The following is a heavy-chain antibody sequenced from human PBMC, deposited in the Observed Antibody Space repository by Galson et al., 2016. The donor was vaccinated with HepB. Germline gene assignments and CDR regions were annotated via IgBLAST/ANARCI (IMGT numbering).Heavy chain of an antibody. Sequence: TLSLTCAVSGGSISSGGYAWSWIRQPPGQGLELIGYIYHTGSTYYNPSLQSRVTISVDGSKNQFSLKLSSVTAADTAVYYCARGDNPDYGDYASAYYYMDVWGKGTTVTVSS. V-gene: IGHV4-30-2*01. J-gene: IGHJ6*03. CDR3: ARGDNPDYGDYASAYYYMDV. CDR2: IYHTGST. D-gene: IGHD4-17*01. CDR1: GGSISSGGYA.